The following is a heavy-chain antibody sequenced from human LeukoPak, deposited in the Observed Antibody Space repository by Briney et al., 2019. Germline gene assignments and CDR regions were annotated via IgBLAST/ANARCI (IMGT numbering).Heavy chain of an antibody. CDR3: ARDLGDTAMPSNWFDP. CDR2: INPSGGST. D-gene: IGHD5-18*01. CDR1: GYTFTSYY. Sequence: ASVKVSCKASGYTFTSYYMHWVRQAPGQGREGMGIINPSGGSTSYAQKFQGRATMTRETSTSTVYMELSSLRSEDTAVYYCARDLGDTAMPSNWFDPWGQGTLVTVSS. V-gene: IGHV1-46*01. J-gene: IGHJ5*02.